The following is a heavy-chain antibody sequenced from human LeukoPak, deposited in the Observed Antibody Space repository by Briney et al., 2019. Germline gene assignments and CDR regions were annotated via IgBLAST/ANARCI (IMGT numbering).Heavy chain of an antibody. D-gene: IGHD3-22*01. V-gene: IGHV4-4*07. Sequence: SETLSLTCTVSGGSISSYYWSWIRQPAGKELEWIGRIYTSGSTNYNPSLKSRVTMSVDTSKNQFSLKLSSVTAADTAVYYCARARFDSSGYVPFVDYWGQGTLVTVSS. CDR1: GGSISSYY. J-gene: IGHJ4*02. CDR3: ARARFDSSGYVPFVDY. CDR2: IYTSGST.